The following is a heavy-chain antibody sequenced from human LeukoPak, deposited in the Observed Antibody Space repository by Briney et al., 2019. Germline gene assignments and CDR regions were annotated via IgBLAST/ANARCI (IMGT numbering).Heavy chain of an antibody. D-gene: IGHD5-12*01. V-gene: IGHV3-21*01. CDR2: ISSSSSYI. Sequence: GGSLRLSCAASGFTFSSYSMNWVRQAPGKGLEWVSSISSSSSYIYYADSVKGRFTISRDNAKNSLYLQMNSLRAEDTAVYYCAREVYSGYEGASYYYYYYGMDVWGQGTTVTVSS. CDR1: GFTFSSYS. CDR3: AREVYSGYEGASYYYYYYGMDV. J-gene: IGHJ6*02.